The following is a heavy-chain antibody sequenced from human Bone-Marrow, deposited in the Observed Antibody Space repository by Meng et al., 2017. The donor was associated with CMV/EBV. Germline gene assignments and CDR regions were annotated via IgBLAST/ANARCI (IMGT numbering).Heavy chain of an antibody. J-gene: IGHJ4*02. Sequence: GSISSSSYYWGWIRQPPGKGLEWIGYTYNSGSTNYNPSLKSRVTISIDTSKNQFSLKVSSVTAADTAVYYCARGGDYDFWSGPSPDYWGQGALVTVSS. D-gene: IGHD3-3*01. CDR1: GSISSSSYY. CDR2: TYNSGST. V-gene: IGHV4-61*05. CDR3: ARGGDYDFWSGPSPDY.